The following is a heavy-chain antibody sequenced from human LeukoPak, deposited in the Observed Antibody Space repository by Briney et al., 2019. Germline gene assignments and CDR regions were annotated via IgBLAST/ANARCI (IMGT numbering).Heavy chain of an antibody. CDR1: GYSFTKYY. V-gene: IGHV1-46*01. J-gene: IGHJ4*02. D-gene: IGHD7-27*01. CDR2: INPSGGSA. Sequence: AASVRVSCKASGYSFTKYYMHWVRQAPGQGLEWMGIINPSGGSATYAQKFQGRLTMTRDTSTSTVYMELRSLRSEDTAVYYCARARTGDLDYWGQGTLVTVSS. CDR3: ARARTGDLDY.